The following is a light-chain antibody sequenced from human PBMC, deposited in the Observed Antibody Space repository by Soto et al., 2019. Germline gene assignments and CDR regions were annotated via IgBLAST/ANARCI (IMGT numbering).Light chain of an antibody. Sequence: QSVLTQPPSVSGAPGQRVTISCTGNSSNIGTTYDVHWYRHLPGAAPKLLIYDNTYRSSGVPDRFSGSKSGTSASLAITGLQAEDEAYYYCQSFDSSLSASIFGGGTKLTVL. CDR1: SSNIGTTYD. CDR3: QSFDSSLSASI. J-gene: IGLJ2*01. CDR2: DNT. V-gene: IGLV1-40*01.